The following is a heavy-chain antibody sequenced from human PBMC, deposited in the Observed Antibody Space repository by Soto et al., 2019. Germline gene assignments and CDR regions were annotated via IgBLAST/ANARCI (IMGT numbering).Heavy chain of an antibody. CDR3: VSQRTTVPTQAYFDY. CDR1: GGSFTNSSYY. D-gene: IGHD4-17*01. Sequence: TSETLSLTCTVSGGSFTNSSYYWGWIRQSPGKGLEWIGSVYYRGRSYSKSSVKSRVTISVDTSKNRFSLSLNSVTASDTAVYFCVSQRTTVPTQAYFDYWGPGALVTVSS. J-gene: IGHJ4*02. V-gene: IGHV4-39*01. CDR2: VYYRGRS.